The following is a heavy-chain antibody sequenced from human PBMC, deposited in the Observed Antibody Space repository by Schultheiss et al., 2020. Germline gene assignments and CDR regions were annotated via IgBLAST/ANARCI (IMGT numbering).Heavy chain of an antibody. CDR2: ISYDGTNK. D-gene: IGHD2-15*01. CDR3: ARDLGGYCSGGSCVPMDV. J-gene: IGHJ6*02. CDR1: GFTFSNYA. V-gene: IGHV3-30*01. Sequence: GGSLRLSCAASGFTFSNYAMHWVRQAPGKGLEWVAVISYDGTNKYYADSVKGRFTISRDNSKNTLYLQMNSLRTEDTGVYHCARDLGGYCSGGSCVPMDVWGQGTTVTVAS.